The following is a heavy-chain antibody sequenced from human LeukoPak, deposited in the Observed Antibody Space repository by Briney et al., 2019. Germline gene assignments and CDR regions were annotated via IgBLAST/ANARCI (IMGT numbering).Heavy chain of an antibody. J-gene: IGHJ4*02. CDR2: ISGSGRST. D-gene: IGHD4-11*01. Sequence: GGSLRLSCAASGFTFNSYAMSWVRQAPGKGLEWVSGISGSGRSTYHADSAKGRFTISRDNSKNTVYLQMNSLRAEDTAVYYCAKKTTVMAVAGTILDYWGQGTLVTVSS. CDR1: GFTFNSYA. V-gene: IGHV3-23*01. CDR3: AKKTTVMAVAGTILDY.